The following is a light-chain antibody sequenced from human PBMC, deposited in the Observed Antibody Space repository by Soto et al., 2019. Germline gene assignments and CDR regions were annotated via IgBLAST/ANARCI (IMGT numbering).Light chain of an antibody. CDR3: FSFTSTNTHV. Sequence: QSALTQPASVSGSPVQSVTISCTGTSSDFGSYKFVSWYQHHPGKVPKVIIYETSKRPSGVSDRFSGSKSGNTASLTISGLQAEDEADYYCFSFTSTNTHVFGSGTKLTVL. CDR1: SSDFGSYKF. CDR2: ETS. J-gene: IGLJ1*01. V-gene: IGLV2-23*01.